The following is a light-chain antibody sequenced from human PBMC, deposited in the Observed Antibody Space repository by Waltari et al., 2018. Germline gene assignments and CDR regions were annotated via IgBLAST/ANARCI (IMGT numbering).Light chain of an antibody. CDR1: QDITYA. Sequence: IQMTQSPSSLSGSVGDRVTISCRASQDITYALAWYQHKLGRAPKLLIYATSKLKGGVPARFSGRGSGTTYTLTIDSLQSDDSASYFCQQYFSVPLTFGGGSKIEI. J-gene: IGKJ4*01. CDR3: QQYFSVPLT. CDR2: ATS. V-gene: IGKV1-NL1*01.